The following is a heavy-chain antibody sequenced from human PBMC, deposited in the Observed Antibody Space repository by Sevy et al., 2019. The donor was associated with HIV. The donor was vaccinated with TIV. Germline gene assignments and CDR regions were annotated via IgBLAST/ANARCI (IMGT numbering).Heavy chain of an antibody. V-gene: IGHV3-64D*06. J-gene: IGHJ4*02. Sequence: GGSLRLSCAASGFTFSNVWMSWVRQSPGKGLQYVSAISSNGGSTYYPASVKGRFTISRDNSKNALYLQMSSLRPEDTALYYCVQAGNYDFWSGTHDYWGQGTLVTVSS. CDR3: VQAGNYDFWSGTHDY. D-gene: IGHD3-3*01. CDR2: ISSNGGST. CDR1: GFTFSNVW.